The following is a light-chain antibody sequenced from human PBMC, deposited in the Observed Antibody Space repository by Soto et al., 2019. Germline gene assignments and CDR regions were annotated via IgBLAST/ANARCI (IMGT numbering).Light chain of an antibody. V-gene: IGKV3-11*01. CDR1: QSVSRK. CDR3: QPRSNWIT. Sequence: EILLTQSLATLSVSPGGSATLSCRASQSVSRKLVWYQQKPGQAPRLLIYDTSYRATGIPARFSGSGSGTDFTLTISSLEPEDFAVYYCQPRSNWITFGQGTRLEIK. CDR2: DTS. J-gene: IGKJ5*01.